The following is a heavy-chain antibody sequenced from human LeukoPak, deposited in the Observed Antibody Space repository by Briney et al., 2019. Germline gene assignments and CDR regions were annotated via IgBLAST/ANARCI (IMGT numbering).Heavy chain of an antibody. CDR1: GFTFSSYS. J-gene: IGHJ5*02. CDR3: ARVYSTIFGVVRNWFDP. D-gene: IGHD3-3*01. CDR2: ISSSSSYI. V-gene: IGHV3-21*01. Sequence: GSLRLPLAAFGFTFSSYSMNWVRQAPGKGLEWVFFISSSSSYIYYEDSVKGRFTISRDNAKNSLYLQMNSLRAEDTAVYYCARVYSTIFGVVRNWFDPWGQGTLVTVSS.